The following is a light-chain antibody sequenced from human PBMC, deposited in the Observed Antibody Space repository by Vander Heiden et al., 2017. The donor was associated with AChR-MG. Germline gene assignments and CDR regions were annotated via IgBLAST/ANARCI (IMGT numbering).Light chain of an antibody. CDR1: SSDVGGYNY. CDR3: SSYTSSSTGV. V-gene: IGLV2-14*01. J-gene: IGLJ3*02. CDR2: AVS. Sequence: QSALTQPAPVSGSPGQSITISCTGTSSDVGGYNYVSWYQQLPGKAPKLTSYAVSKPPSGVSKRFSGSKSGNTASLTISGLQAEDEADYYCSSYTSSSTGVFGGGTKLTVL.